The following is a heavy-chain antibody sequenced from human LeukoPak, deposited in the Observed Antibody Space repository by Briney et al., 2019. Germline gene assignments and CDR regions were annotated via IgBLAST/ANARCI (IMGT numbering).Heavy chain of an antibody. D-gene: IGHD3-10*01. V-gene: IGHV4-34*01. CDR3: ARGFMWFGEFQFDI. J-gene: IGHJ3*02. CDR2: INHSGST. Sequence: SETLSLTCAVYGGSFSGHYWSWIRQPPGKGLEWIGEINHSGSTNYNPSLKSRVTISVDTSKNQFSLKLSSVTAADTAVYYCARGFMWFGEFQFDIWGQGTMVTVSS. CDR1: GGSFSGHY.